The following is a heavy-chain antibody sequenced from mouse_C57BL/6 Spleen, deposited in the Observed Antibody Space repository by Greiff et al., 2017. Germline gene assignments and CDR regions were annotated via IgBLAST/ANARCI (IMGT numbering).Heavy chain of an antibody. V-gene: IGHV1-62-2*01. CDR1: GYTFTEYT. CDR2: FYPGSGSI. D-gene: IGHD1-3*01. J-gene: IGHJ2*01. CDR3: ARLNNQPGYFDY. Sequence: QVQLQQSGAELVKPGASVKLSCTASGYTFTEYTIHWVKQRSGQGLEWIGWFYPGSGSIKYNEKFKDKATLTADKSSSTVYMELSRLTSEDAAVYFCARLNNQPGYFDYWGQGTTLTVSS.